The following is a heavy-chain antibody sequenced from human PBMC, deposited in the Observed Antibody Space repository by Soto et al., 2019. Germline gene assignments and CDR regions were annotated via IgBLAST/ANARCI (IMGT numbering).Heavy chain of an antibody. D-gene: IGHD3-10*01. CDR2: ISSSGSTA. CDR1: GFTFSRFE. J-gene: IGHJ4*02. Sequence: GGSLRLSCAGSGFTFSRFELHWVRQAPGKGLEWISYISSSGSTACYASSVEGRFTISRDNANNSVYLQMDSLRAEDTALYYCTRAAWFPYLSFYWGQGALVTVSS. V-gene: IGHV3-48*03. CDR3: TRAAWFPYLSFY.